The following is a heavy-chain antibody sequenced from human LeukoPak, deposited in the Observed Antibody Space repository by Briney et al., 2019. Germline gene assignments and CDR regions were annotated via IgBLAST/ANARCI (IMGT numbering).Heavy chain of an antibody. V-gene: IGHV1-8*03. CDR2: MNPNSGNT. J-gene: IGHJ6*03. Sequence: ASVKVSCKASGYTFTSYDINWVRQATGQGLEWMGWMNPNSGNTGYAQKSQGRVTITRNTSISTAYMELSSLRSEDAAVYYCARGGDSSGWYPYYYYYYMDVWGKGTTVTVSS. CDR3: ARGGDSSGWYPYYYYYYMDV. D-gene: IGHD6-19*01. CDR1: GYTFTSYD.